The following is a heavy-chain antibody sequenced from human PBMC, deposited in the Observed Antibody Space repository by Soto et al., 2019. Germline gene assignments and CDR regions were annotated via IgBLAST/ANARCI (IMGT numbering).Heavy chain of an antibody. J-gene: IGHJ6*02. V-gene: IGHV3-30*02. CDR1: AFTFSTYA. D-gene: IGHD6-6*01. CDR2: IRYDGSNI. Sequence: GGSLRLSCVASAFTFSTYAMHWVRQAPGMGLEWVAIIRYDGSNIHYADSVKGRFTISRDNSKNTLYLQMNSLRAEDTAVYYCAIQYSSSSGQGYYYYGMDVWGQGTTVTVSS. CDR3: AIQYSSSSGQGYYYYGMDV.